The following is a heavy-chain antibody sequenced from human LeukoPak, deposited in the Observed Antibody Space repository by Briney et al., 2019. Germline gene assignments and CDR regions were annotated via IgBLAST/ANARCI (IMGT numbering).Heavy chain of an antibody. CDR2: IYYSGTT. CDR1: GGSISHYY. V-gene: IGHV4-59*01. Sequence: SETLSLTCTVSGGSISHYYWSWIRQSPGKGLEWIGYIYYSGTTNYNPSLKSRVTISVDTSRNQFSLQLRSVTAADTAVYYCAREDPQTTVPEGMDVWGQGSTVIVSS. D-gene: IGHD4-17*01. CDR3: AREDPQTTVPEGMDV. J-gene: IGHJ6*02.